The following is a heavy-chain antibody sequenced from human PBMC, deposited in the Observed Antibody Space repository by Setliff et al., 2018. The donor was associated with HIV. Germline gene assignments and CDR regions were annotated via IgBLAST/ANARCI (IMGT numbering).Heavy chain of an antibody. CDR3: ASLGNREVEP. CDR2: IHTSGNT. CDR1: GGSIISYY. V-gene: IGHV4-4*07. J-gene: IGHJ5*02. Sequence: SETLSLTCTVSGGSIISYYWSWIRQPAGKGLQWIGRIHTSGNTNYNPSLKSRVTISVDTSKSQFSLKLNSVTAADTAVYYCASLGNREVEPWGQGTLVTVSS.